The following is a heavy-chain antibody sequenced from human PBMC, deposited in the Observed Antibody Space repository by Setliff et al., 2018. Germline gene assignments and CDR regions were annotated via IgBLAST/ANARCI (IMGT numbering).Heavy chain of an antibody. D-gene: IGHD3-16*01. CDR3: AKQGDLAFDY. CDR1: LRDPFVGYY. Sequence: ASVKVSCKESLRDPFVGYYIYWMRQAPGQGLGWMGWIDPKSGRTKYAVKFQGRVTMTRDTSITTIYMELSSLTSDDTAIYYCAKQGDLAFDYWGQGTQVTVSS. J-gene: IGHJ4*02. CDR2: IDPKSGRT. V-gene: IGHV1-2*02.